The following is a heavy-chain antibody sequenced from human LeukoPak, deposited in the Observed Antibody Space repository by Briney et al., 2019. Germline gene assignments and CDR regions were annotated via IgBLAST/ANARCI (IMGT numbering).Heavy chain of an antibody. J-gene: IGHJ6*02. V-gene: IGHV4-59*01. CDR3: ARGVSDRTYYYYYGMDV. CDR1: GGSISSYY. Sequence: SETLSLTCTVSGGSISSYYWSWIRQPPGKGLEWIGYIYYSGNTNYNPSLKSRVTISVDTSKNQFSLKLSSVTAADTAVYYCARGVSDRTYYYYYGMDVWGQGTTVTVSS. CDR2: IYYSGNT. D-gene: IGHD1-14*01.